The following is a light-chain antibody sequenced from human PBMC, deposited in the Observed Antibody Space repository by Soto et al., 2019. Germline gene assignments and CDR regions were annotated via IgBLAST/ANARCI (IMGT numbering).Light chain of an antibody. CDR1: SSNIVTNH. J-gene: IGLJ3*02. Sequence: QSVLTQPPSASGTPGQRVTISCSGSSSNIVTNHVYWYQHLPGTAPKLLIYRNSLRPSGVPDRFSGSKSGTSASLAISGIRSEDEADYYCAAWDDSLSGRVFGGGTKLTVL. CDR3: AAWDDSLSGRV. CDR2: RNS. V-gene: IGLV1-47*01.